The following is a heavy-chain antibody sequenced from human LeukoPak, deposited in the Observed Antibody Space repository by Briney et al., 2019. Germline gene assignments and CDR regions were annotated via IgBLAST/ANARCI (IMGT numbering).Heavy chain of an antibody. Sequence: SETLSLTCTVSGGSISSYYWSWIRQPPGKGLEWIGYIYYSGSTNYNPSLKSRVTISVDTSKNQFSLKLSSVTAADTAVYYCARDPIPWGQGTLVTASS. CDR2: IYYSGST. V-gene: IGHV4-59*01. J-gene: IGHJ5*02. CDR3: ARDPIP. CDR1: GGSISSYY.